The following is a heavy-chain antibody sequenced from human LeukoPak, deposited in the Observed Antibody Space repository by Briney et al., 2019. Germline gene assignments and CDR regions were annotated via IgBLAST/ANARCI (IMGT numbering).Heavy chain of an antibody. Sequence: PGGSLRLSCAASGFTFDDYAMHWVRQAPGRGLEWVSGISWNSGNIVYADSVKGRFTISRDNAKSSLYLQMNSLRPEDTAFYYCVKGATSSWYDWFDPWGQGTLVTVSS. CDR2: ISWNSGNI. CDR1: GFTFDDYA. V-gene: IGHV3-9*01. CDR3: VKGATSSWYDWFDP. D-gene: IGHD6-13*01. J-gene: IGHJ5*02.